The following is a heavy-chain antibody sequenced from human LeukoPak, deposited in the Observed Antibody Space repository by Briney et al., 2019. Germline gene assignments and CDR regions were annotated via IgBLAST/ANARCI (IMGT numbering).Heavy chain of an antibody. CDR1: GFTFSSFV. CDR2: ISSNGDTT. CDR3: VKGWEPRHDAFDI. D-gene: IGHD1-26*01. J-gene: IGHJ3*02. V-gene: IGHV3-64D*06. Sequence: GGSLRLSCSASGFTFSSFVMHWVRQAPGKGLEYVSAISSNGDTTDYADSVKGRFTISRDNSKSTLSLQMISLRAEDTAVYYCVKGWEPRHDAFDIWGQGTMVTVSS.